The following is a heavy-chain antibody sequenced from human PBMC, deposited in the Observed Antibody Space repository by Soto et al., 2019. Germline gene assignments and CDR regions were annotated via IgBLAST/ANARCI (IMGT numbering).Heavy chain of an antibody. J-gene: IGHJ6*02. CDR2: IIPIFGTA. Sequence: QVQLVQSGAEVKKPGSSVKVSCKASGGIFSSYAISWVRQAPGQGLEWMGGIIPIFGTANYAQKFQGRVTINADESTSTAYMELSSLRSEDTAVYYCARAVYCGGDCYPYYYYYGMDVWGQGTTVTVSS. CDR1: GGIFSSYA. D-gene: IGHD2-21*02. CDR3: ARAVYCGGDCYPYYYYYGMDV. V-gene: IGHV1-69*12.